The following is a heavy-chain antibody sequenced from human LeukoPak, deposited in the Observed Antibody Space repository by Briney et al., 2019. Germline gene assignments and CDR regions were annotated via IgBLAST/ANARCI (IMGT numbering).Heavy chain of an antibody. CDR2: INHSGST. CDR3: ARGLRRVLRIAAAGRGGYLY. V-gene: IGHV4-39*07. Sequence: SESLSLTCTVSGDSISGSSYYWAWIRQPPGKGLEWIGEINHSGSTNYNPSLKGRVTISVDTSKNQFSLKLSSVTAADTAVYYCARGLRRVLRIAAAGRGGYLYWGQGTLVTVSS. D-gene: IGHD6-13*01. CDR1: GDSISGSSYY. J-gene: IGHJ4*02.